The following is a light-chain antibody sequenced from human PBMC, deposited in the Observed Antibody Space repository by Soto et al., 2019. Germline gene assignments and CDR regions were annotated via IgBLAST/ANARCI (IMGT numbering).Light chain of an antibody. CDR1: SSDVGGYNY. Sequence: QSALTQPASVSGSPGQSITISCTGTSSDVGGYNYVSWYQQHPGKAPKFMIYEVSNRPSGVSNRFSGSKSGNTASLTISGLQAEDEADYYCSSYTSNSTPYVFGTGTKVTVL. CDR2: EVS. J-gene: IGLJ1*01. CDR3: SSYTSNSTPYV. V-gene: IGLV2-14*01.